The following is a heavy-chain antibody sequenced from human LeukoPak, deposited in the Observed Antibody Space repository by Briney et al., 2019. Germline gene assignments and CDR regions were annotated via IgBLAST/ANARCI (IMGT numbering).Heavy chain of an antibody. V-gene: IGHV1-2*02. D-gene: IGHD3-22*01. CDR2: INPNSGGT. Sequence: ASVKVSCKASGYTFTGYYMHWVRQAPGQGLEWMGWINPNSGGTNYAQKFQGRVTMTRDTSISTAYMELSRLRSDDTAVYYCARVDYYDSRGSLYYFDYWGQGTLVTVSS. CDR3: ARVDYYDSRGSLYYFDY. CDR1: GYTFTGYY. J-gene: IGHJ4*02.